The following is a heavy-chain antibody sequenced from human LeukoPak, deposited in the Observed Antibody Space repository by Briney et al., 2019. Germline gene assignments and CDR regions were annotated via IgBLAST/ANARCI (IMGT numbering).Heavy chain of an antibody. CDR2: ISSNGGST. V-gene: IGHV3-64*01. J-gene: IGHJ6*03. D-gene: IGHD1-26*01. CDR3: ARASRERSVRATLYYYYMDV. CDR1: GFTFSSYA. Sequence: GGSLRLSSAASGFTFSSYAMHWVRQAPGKGLEYASAISSNGGSTYYANSVKGRFTISRDNSKNTLYLQMGSLRAEDMAVYYCARASRERSVRATLYYYYMDVWGKGTTVTVSS.